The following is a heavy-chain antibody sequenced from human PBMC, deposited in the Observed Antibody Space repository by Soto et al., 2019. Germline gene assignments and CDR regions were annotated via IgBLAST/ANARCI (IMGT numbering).Heavy chain of an antibody. J-gene: IGHJ6*02. CDR2: ISGTGGGT. Sequence: EVQLLESGGGLVQPGGSLRLSCAASGFTSSTYAMSWVRQAPGKGLEWVSSISGTGGGTNYADSVKGQFTISRDNSKNTVYLQMNSLRAEDTAVYYCARSLDYDYGMDVWGQGTTVTVSS. CDR1: GFTSSTYA. V-gene: IGHV3-23*01. D-gene: IGHD3-10*01. CDR3: ARSLDYDYGMDV.